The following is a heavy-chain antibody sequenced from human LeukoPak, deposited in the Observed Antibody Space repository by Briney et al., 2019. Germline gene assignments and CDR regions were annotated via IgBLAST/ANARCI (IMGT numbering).Heavy chain of an antibody. CDR3: ARDSGSYFDY. CDR1: GGSISSYY. J-gene: IGHJ4*02. V-gene: IGHV4-59*01. D-gene: IGHD1-26*01. Sequence: PSETLSLTCTVSGGSISSYYWSWIRQPPGKGLEWIGYIHYSGSTNYNPSLKSRVTISVDTSKNQFSLKLSSVTAADTAVYYCARDSGSYFDYWGQGTLVTVSS. CDR2: IHYSGST.